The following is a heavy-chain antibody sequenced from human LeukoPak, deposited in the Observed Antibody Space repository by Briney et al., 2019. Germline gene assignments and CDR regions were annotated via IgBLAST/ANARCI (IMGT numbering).Heavy chain of an antibody. CDR1: GFTFSNYW. V-gene: IGHV3-74*03. J-gene: IGHJ4*02. D-gene: IGHD3-10*01. CDR3: ARDKKSGESSEIDY. CDR2: INRDGSTT. Sequence: GGSLRLSSAASGFTFSNYWVHWVRQAPGKGWVWVSRINRDGSTTKYADSVKGRFTVSRDNAKNTLNLQMNSLRAEDTAVYYCARDKKSGESSEIDYWGQGTLVTVSS.